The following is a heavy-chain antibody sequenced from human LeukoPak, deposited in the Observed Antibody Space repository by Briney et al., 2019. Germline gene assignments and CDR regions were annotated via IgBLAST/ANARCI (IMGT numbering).Heavy chain of an antibody. CDR3: AKGRYYDILTGYSTHYFDY. D-gene: IGHD3-9*01. CDR2: VSGSGSGT. J-gene: IGHJ4*02. CDR1: GFTFSSYA. Sequence: PGGSLRLSCAASGFTFSSYAMSWVRQAPGKGLEGVSAVSGSGSGTYYADSVKGRFTISREKSKNTLYLQMNSLRAEDTAVYYCAKGRYYDILTGYSTHYFDYWGRGTLVTVSS. V-gene: IGHV3-23*01.